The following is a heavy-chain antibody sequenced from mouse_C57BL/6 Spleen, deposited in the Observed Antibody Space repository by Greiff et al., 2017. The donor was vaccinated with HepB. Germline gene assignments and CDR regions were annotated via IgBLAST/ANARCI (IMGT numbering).Heavy chain of an antibody. V-gene: IGHV5-4*01. CDR1: GFTFSSYA. CDR2: ISDGGSYT. J-gene: IGHJ1*03. Sequence: EVHLVESGGGLVKPGGSLKLSCAASGFTFSSYAMSWVRQTPEKRLEWVATISDGGSYTYYPDNVKGRFTISRDNAKNNLYLQMSHLKSEDTAMYYCARSCYDGYFDVWGTGTTVTVSS. CDR3: ARSCYDGYFDV. D-gene: IGHD2-12*01.